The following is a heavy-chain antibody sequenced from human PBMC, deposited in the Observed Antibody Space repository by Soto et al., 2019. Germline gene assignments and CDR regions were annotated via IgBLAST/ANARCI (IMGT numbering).Heavy chain of an antibody. J-gene: IGHJ6*02. CDR3: ARDRDSSDTGGMDV. D-gene: IGHD3-22*01. Sequence: QVELQESGPGLVKPLGTLSLTCAVSGGSISSRNWWSWVRQAPGKGLEWIGEIRHSGTTNYNPSLKSRVPISVDKSKNQFSLNLSSVTAADTAVYYCARDRDSSDTGGMDVWGQGTTVTVSS. CDR2: IRHSGTT. CDR1: GGSISSRNW. V-gene: IGHV4-4*02.